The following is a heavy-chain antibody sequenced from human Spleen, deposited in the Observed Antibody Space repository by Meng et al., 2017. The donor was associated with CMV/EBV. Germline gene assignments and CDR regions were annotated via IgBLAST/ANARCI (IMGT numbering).Heavy chain of an antibody. J-gene: IGHJ4*02. V-gene: IGHV6-1*01. Sequence: QVQLRQAGPALVKTSQTLSLTCAISGDSVSNNIAAWNWIRQSPSRGLEWLGRTYYRSKWYNDFAVSVKNRMTINPDTSKNQFSLQLNSVTPEDTAVYYCVRDQLGLDYWGQGTLVTVSS. D-gene: IGHD1-1*01. CDR3: VRDQLGLDY. CDR1: GDSVSNNIAA. CDR2: TYYRSKWYN.